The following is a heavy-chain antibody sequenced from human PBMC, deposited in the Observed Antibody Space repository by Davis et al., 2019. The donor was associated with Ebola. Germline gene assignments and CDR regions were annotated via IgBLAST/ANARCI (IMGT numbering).Heavy chain of an antibody. CDR1: GYTFTSYG. Sequence: AASVKVSCKASGYTFTSYGISWVRQAPGQGLEWMGWISAYSGNTNYAQKLQGRVTMTTDTSTSTAYMELRSLRSDDTAVYYCARYQGSVNYYYYYGMDVWGQGTTVTVSS. CDR3: ARYQGSVNYYYYYGMDV. V-gene: IGHV1-18*01. D-gene: IGHD2-15*01. CDR2: ISAYSGNT. J-gene: IGHJ6*02.